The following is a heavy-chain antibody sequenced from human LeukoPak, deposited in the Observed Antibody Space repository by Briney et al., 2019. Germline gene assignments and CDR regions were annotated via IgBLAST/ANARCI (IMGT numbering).Heavy chain of an antibody. V-gene: IGHV4-59*08. CDR2: VSDIGSI. D-gene: IGHD2/OR15-2a*01. CDR1: GGSISSCY. J-gene: IGHJ4*02. Sequence: PSETLSLTCTVSGGSISSCYWSWIRQPPGKGLEWIAYVSDIGSINYNPSLKSRVTISLDTSKNQFSLKLSSVTAADTAVYYCAGHHPRNTVDFWGQGTLVTVSS. CDR3: AGHHPRNTVDF.